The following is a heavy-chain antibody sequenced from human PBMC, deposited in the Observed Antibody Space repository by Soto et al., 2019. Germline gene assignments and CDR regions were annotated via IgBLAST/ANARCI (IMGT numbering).Heavy chain of an antibody. V-gene: IGHV3-30-3*01. J-gene: IGHJ4*02. D-gene: IGHD3-22*01. CDR1: GFTFSSYA. Sequence: WGSLRLSCAPSGFTFSSYAMHWVRQAPGKGLEWVAVISYDGSNKYYADSVKGRFTISRDNSKNTLYLQMNSLRAEDTAVYYCARDPTYYYDSSGYYLGGFFDYWGQGTLVTVSS. CDR2: ISYDGSNK. CDR3: ARDPTYYYDSSGYYLGGFFDY.